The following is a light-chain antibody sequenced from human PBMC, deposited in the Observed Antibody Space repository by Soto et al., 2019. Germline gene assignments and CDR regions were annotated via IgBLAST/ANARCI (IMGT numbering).Light chain of an antibody. CDR1: SSNIGRNV. Sequence: QSVLTQPPSASGTPGQRVTISCSGSSSNIGRNVVNWYQHLPGTAPKLLIYSNNQRPSGVPDRFSDSKSGTSASLAISGRQSEDEADYYCASWDDSLNAVVFGGGTKLTVL. V-gene: IGLV1-44*01. CDR3: ASWDDSLNAVV. CDR2: SNN. J-gene: IGLJ2*01.